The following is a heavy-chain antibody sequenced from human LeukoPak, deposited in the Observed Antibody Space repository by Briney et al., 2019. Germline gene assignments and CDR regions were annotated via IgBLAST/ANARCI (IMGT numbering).Heavy chain of an antibody. D-gene: IGHD6-13*01. V-gene: IGHV3-23*01. Sequence: GSLRLSCAASGFTFSNYYMSWVRQAPGKGLEWVSAISGSGGSTYYADSVKGRFTISRDNSKNTLYLQMNSLRAEDTAVYYCAKLAGVWQQLVYFDYWGQGTLVTVSS. J-gene: IGHJ4*02. CDR2: ISGSGGST. CDR3: AKLAGVWQQLVYFDY. CDR1: GFTFSNYY.